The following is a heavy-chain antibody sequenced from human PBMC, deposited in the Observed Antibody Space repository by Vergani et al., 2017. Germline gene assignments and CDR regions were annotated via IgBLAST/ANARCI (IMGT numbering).Heavy chain of an antibody. J-gene: IGHJ6*03. CDR2: MNPNSGNT. CDR1: GYTFTSYD. V-gene: IGHV1-8*01. CDR3: ARVYYDILTGYYPPWDYYYYMDV. Sequence: QVQLVQSGAEVKKPGASVKVSCKASGYTFTSYDINWVRQATGQGLEWMGWMNPNSGNTGYAQKFQGRVTMTRNTSISTADMELSSLRSEDTAVYYCARVYYDILTGYYPPWDYYYYMDVWGKGTTVTVSS. D-gene: IGHD3-9*01.